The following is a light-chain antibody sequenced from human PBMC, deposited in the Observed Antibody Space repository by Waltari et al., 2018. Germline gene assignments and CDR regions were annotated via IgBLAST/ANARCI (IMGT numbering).Light chain of an antibody. Sequence: QSALTQPASVSGSPGQSITIPCIGTSSDIGGYNYFSWYQQHPGKAPKVMIYDVTKRPSGVSNRFSGSKSGSTASLTISGLQAEDEADYYCSSYTSSNTWVFGGGTKLTVL. J-gene: IGLJ3*02. CDR1: SSDIGGYNY. CDR3: SSYTSSNTWV. V-gene: IGLV2-14*01. CDR2: DVT.